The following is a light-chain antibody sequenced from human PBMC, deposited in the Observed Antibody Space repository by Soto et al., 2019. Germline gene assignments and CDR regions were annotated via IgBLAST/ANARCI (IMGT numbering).Light chain of an antibody. V-gene: IGLV6-57*01. J-gene: IGLJ7*01. CDR2: EDN. CDR3: QSYDSSKHAV. Sequence: NFMLTQPHSVSESQGKTVTISCTRSSGSIASNYVQWYQQRPGSSPTTVIYEDNQRPSGVPDRFSGSIDSSSNSASLTISGLKTEDEADYYCQSYDSSKHAVFGGGTQLTVL. CDR1: SGSIASNY.